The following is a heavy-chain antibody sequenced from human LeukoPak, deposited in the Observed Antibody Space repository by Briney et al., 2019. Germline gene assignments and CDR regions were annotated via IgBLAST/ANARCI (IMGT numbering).Heavy chain of an antibody. D-gene: IGHD5-12*01. CDR3: AKGAYDYIEIAYFDY. CDR1: GFSFDNYA. J-gene: IGHJ4*02. CDR2: IIGSSGST. V-gene: IGHV3-23*01. Sequence: GGSLRLSCVASGFSFDNYAMNWVRQAPGKGLEWVSLIIGSSGSTFYADSVKGRFTISRDKSKNTLYLQMNSLRAEDTAVYYCAKGAYDYIEIAYFDYWAREPRSPSPQ.